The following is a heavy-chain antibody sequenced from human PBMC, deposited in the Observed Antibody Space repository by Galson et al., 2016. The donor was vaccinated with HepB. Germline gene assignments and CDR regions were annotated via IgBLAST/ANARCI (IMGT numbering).Heavy chain of an antibody. CDR3: ARRAAAGGLDY. J-gene: IGHJ4*02. V-gene: IGHV5-51*01. CDR1: GYSFTNYW. Sequence: QSGAEVKKPGESLKISCKGSGYSFTNYWIAWVRQMPGKRLEWMGIIYPGDSDTRYSPSFQGQVTISADKTISTANLQWGSLKASDTAMYYCARRAAAGGLDYWGQGTLVSVSS. D-gene: IGHD6-13*01. CDR2: IYPGDSDT.